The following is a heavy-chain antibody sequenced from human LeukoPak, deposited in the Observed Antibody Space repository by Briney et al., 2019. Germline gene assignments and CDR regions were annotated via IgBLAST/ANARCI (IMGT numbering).Heavy chain of an antibody. J-gene: IGHJ4*02. D-gene: IGHD5-24*01. CDR1: GFTFSDYY. V-gene: IGHV3-11*01. Sequence: PGGSLRLSCAASGFTFSDYYMSWIRQAPGKGLEWVSYISSSGSTIYYADSVKGRFTISRDNAKNSLYLQMNSLRAEDTAVYYCARDYSMSRRDGYKVFGYWGQGTLVTVSS. CDR2: ISSSGSTI. CDR3: ARDYSMSRRDGYKVFGY.